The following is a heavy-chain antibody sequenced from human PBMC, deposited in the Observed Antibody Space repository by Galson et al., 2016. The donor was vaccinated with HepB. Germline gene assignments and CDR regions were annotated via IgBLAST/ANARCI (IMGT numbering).Heavy chain of an antibody. J-gene: IGHJ3*02. Sequence: SLRLSCAASGFSISIYSMNWVRQAPGKGLEWVSAIRGSGTGTSYTDSVKGRFTISRDNSKNTLYLQMNSLRAEDAAVYYCAKISLVGYNSGLGGYFDIWGRGTMVTVSS. CDR3: AKISLVGYNSGLGGYFDI. V-gene: IGHV3-23*01. CDR1: GFSISIYS. D-gene: IGHD6-19*01. CDR2: IRGSGTGT.